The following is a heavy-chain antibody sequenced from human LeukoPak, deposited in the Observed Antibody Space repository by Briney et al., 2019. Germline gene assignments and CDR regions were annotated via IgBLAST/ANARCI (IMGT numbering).Heavy chain of an antibody. CDR1: GGTFSSYA. J-gene: IGHJ6*03. Sequence: SVKVSCKASGGTFSSYAISWVRQAPGQGLEWMGGIIPIFGTANYAQKFQGRVTITADESTSTAYMELSSLRSEDTAVYYCARSTGVGYSYGLGYYYYMDVWGKGTTVTISS. D-gene: IGHD5-18*01. V-gene: IGHV1-69*01. CDR2: IIPIFGTA. CDR3: ARSTGVGYSYGLGYYYYMDV.